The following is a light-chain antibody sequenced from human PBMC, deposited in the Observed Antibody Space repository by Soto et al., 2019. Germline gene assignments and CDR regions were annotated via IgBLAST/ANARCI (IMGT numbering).Light chain of an antibody. CDR1: QSLLHSNGYNF. CDR3: MQALQTQFT. Sequence: DIVMTQSPLSLSVTPGEPASISCRSGQSLLHSNGYNFLDWYLQKPGQSPQLLIYLGSNRASGVPDRFSGSGSGTDFTLKISRVEAEDVGVYYCMQALQTQFTFGPGTKVDIK. CDR2: LGS. V-gene: IGKV2-28*01. J-gene: IGKJ3*01.